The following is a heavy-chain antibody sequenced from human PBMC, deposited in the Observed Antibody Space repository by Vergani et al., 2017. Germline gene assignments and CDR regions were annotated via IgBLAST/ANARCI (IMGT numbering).Heavy chain of an antibody. D-gene: IGHD4-17*01. CDR2: IIPILGIA. CDR3: ASHYGDYDYYYYYYGMDV. CDR1: GGTFSSYT. V-gene: IGHV1-69*02. J-gene: IGHJ6*02. Sequence: QVQLVQSGAEVKKPGSSVKVSCKASGGTFSSYTISWVRQAPGQGLEWMGRIIPILGIANYAQKFQGRVTITADKSTNTAYMELSSLRSEDTAVYYCASHYGDYDYYYYYYGMDVWGQGTTVTVSS.